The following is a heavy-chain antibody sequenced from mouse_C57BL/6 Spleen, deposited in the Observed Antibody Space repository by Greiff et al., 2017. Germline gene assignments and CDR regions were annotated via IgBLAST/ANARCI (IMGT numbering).Heavy chain of an antibody. J-gene: IGHJ4*01. V-gene: IGHV2-2*01. CDR2: IWSGGST. CDR1: GFSLTSYG. D-gene: IGHD3-2*02. Sequence: VMLVESGPGLVQPSQSLSITCTVSGFSLTSYGVHWVRQSPGKGLEWLGVIWSGGSTDYNAAFISRLSISKDNSKSQVFFKMNSLQADDTAIYYCARNTGPPYAMDYWGQGTSVTVSS. CDR3: ARNTGPPYAMDY.